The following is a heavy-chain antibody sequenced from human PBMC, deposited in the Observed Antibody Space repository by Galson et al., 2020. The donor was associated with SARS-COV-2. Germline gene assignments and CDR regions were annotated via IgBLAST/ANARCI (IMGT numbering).Heavy chain of an antibody. V-gene: IGHV1-24*01. Sequence: ASVKVSCKVSGYTPTELSMHWVRQAPGKGLEWMGGFDPEDGETINAQKFQGRVTMTEDTSTDTAYMELSSLRSEDTAVYYCATALAVAGTSGYYYYSYGMDVWGQGTTVTVSS. CDR3: ATALAVAGTSGYYYYSYGMDV. CDR2: FDPEDGET. D-gene: IGHD6-19*01. CDR1: GYTPTELS. J-gene: IGHJ6*02.